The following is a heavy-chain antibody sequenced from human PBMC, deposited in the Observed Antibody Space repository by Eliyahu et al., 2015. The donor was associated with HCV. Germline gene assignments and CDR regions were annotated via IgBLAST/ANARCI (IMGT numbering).Heavy chain of an antibody. Sequence: QLHLQESGPGLVQPSETLSLTCTVXGGSISSSNXKXGWIRQPPGKGLEGIGSVYYDWTXYYNPSLKSRVTISVDTSKNQFSLKLSSVTAADTAVYYCARLGCNIGRCDEGVGFDYWGQGTLVTVSS. CDR1: GGSISSSNXK. CDR2: VYYDWTX. CDR3: ARLGCNIGRCDEGVGFDY. D-gene: IGHD2-15*01. V-gene: IGHV4-39*01. J-gene: IGHJ4*02.